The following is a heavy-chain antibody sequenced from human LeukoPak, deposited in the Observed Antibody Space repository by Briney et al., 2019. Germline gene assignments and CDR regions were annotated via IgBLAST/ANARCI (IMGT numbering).Heavy chain of an antibody. CDR3: AKDKSDIVVVPAALYYYYYYMDV. CDR1: GFTFSSYW. CDR2: IKQDGSEK. J-gene: IGHJ6*03. V-gene: IGHV3-7*01. Sequence: GGSLRLSCAASGFTFSSYWMSWVRQAPGKGLEWVANIKQDGSEKYYVDSVKGRFTISRDNAKNSLYLQMNSLRAEDTAVYYCAKDKSDIVVVPAALYYYYYYMDVWGKGTTVTISS. D-gene: IGHD2-2*01.